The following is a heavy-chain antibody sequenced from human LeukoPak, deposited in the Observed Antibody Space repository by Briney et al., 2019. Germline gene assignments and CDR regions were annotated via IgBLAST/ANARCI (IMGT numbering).Heavy chain of an antibody. CDR1: GGSISSRSYY. CDR2: IYYSGST. Sequence: KPSETLSLTCTVSGGSISSRSYYWGWIRQPPGKGLEWIGSIYYSGSTYYNPSLKSRVTISVDTSKNQFSLKLSSVTAADTAVYYCARFRYYYDSSGYYPRPYATLGYYFDYWGQGTLVTVSS. J-gene: IGHJ4*02. V-gene: IGHV4-39*01. D-gene: IGHD3-22*01. CDR3: ARFRYYYDSSGYYPRPYATLGYYFDY.